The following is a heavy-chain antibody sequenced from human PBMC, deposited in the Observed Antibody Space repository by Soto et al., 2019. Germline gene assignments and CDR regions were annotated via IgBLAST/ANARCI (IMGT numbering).Heavy chain of an antibody. CDR1: GFTFSSYS. Sequence: EVQLVESGGGLVQPGGSLRLSCADSGFTFSSYSMNWVRQAPGKGLEWVSYISSSSSTIYYADSVKGRFTISRDNAKNSLYLQMNSLRDEDTAVYYCARDLATCGGDCSPAGYWGQGTLVNVSS. D-gene: IGHD2-21*02. J-gene: IGHJ4*02. CDR3: ARDLATCGGDCSPAGY. CDR2: ISSSSSTI. V-gene: IGHV3-48*02.